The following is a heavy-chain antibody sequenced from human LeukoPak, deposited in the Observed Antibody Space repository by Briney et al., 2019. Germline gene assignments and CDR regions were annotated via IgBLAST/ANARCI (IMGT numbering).Heavy chain of an antibody. D-gene: IGHD3-3*01. V-gene: IGHV3-66*01. CDR3: ARGGRLYYDFWSGYHWFDP. J-gene: IGHJ5*02. Sequence: PGGSLRLSCAASGFTVSSNYMSWVRQAPGKGLEWVSVIYSGGSTYYADSVKGRFTISRDNSKNTLYLQMNSLRAEDTAVYYCARGGRLYYDFWSGYHWFDPWGQGTLVTVSS. CDR2: IYSGGST. CDR1: GFTVSSNY.